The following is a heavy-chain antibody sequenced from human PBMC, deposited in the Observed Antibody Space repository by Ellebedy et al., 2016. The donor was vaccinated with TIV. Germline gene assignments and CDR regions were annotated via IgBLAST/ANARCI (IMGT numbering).Heavy chain of an antibody. D-gene: IGHD5-24*01. Sequence: MPGGSLRLSCTVSGDSTSSVDSSWSWIRQSPGNRLEWIRCIYYNGNTYYNPSLNSRPTISLDTPKNQFSLILNSVTAADTAVYYCASGREAYKTGYWGQGALVTVSS. J-gene: IGHJ4*02. CDR3: ASGREAYKTGY. V-gene: IGHV4-30-4*01. CDR2: IYYNGNT. CDR1: GDSTSSVDSS.